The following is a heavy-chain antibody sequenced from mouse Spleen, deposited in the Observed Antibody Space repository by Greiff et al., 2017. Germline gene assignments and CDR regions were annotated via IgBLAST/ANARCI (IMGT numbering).Heavy chain of an antibody. CDR3: TTKKGSYFDY. CDR2: IDPENGDT. V-gene: IGHV14-4*01. CDR1: GFNIKDDY. J-gene: IGHJ2*01. Sequence: EVQLQQSGAELVRPGASVKLSCTASGFNIKDDYMHWVKQRPEQGLEWIGWIDPENGDTEYASKFQGKATITADTSSNTAYLQLSSLTSEDTAVYYCTTKKGSYFDYWGQGTTLTVSS.